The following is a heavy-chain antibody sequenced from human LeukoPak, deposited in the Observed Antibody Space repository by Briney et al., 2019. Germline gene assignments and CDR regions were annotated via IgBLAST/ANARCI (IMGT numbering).Heavy chain of an antibody. Sequence: ASVKVSCKASGYTFTGYYMHWVRQAPGHGLEWMGWINPNSGGTNYAQKFQGRVTMTRDTSISTAYMELSRLRSDDTAVYYCTRKHYYDSSGYYPYNYWGQGTLVTVSS. J-gene: IGHJ4*02. V-gene: IGHV1-2*02. CDR3: TRKHYYDSSGYYPYNY. D-gene: IGHD3-22*01. CDR2: INPNSGGT. CDR1: GYTFTGYY.